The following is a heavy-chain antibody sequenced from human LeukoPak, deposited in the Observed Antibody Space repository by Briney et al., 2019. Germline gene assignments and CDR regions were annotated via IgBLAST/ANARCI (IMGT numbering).Heavy chain of an antibody. D-gene: IGHD2-2*01. V-gene: IGHV3-30-3*01. CDR3: AKDLPDAYFDY. Sequence: GGSLRLSCAASGFTFSSYAMHWVRQAPGKGLEWVAVISYDGSNKYYADSVKGRFTISRDNSKNTLYLQMNSLRAEDTAVYCCAKDLPDAYFDYWGLGTLVTVSS. J-gene: IGHJ4*02. CDR2: ISYDGSNK. CDR1: GFTFSSYA.